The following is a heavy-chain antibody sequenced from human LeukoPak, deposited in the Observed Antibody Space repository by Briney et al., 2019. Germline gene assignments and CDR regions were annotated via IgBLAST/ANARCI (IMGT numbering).Heavy chain of an antibody. CDR1: GVSISSYY. J-gene: IGHJ6*02. V-gene: IGHV4-59*01. CDR2: IYYSGST. D-gene: IGHD2-2*01. CDR3: ARGLSSYYYYYGMDV. Sequence: PSETLSLTCTVSGVSISSYYWSWIRQPPGKGLEWIGYIYYSGSTNYNPSLKSRVTISVDTSKNQFSLKLSSVTAADTAVYYCARGLSSYYYYYGMDVWGQGTTVTVSS.